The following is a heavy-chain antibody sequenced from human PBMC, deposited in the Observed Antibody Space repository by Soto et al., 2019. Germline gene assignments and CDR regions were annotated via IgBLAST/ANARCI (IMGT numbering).Heavy chain of an antibody. D-gene: IGHD2-2*01. V-gene: IGHV4-59*11. CDR2: VYYNGST. CDR3: ARRSGVYCSSTSCSSTFDY. J-gene: IGHJ4*02. Sequence: SETLSLTCTVSGGTINNHYWSWIRQPPGKGLEWIGYVYYNGSTNYNPSLKSRVTISVDTSKNQFSLKLSSVTAADTAVYYCARRSGVYCSSTSCSSTFDYWGQGTLVTVSS. CDR1: GGTINNHY.